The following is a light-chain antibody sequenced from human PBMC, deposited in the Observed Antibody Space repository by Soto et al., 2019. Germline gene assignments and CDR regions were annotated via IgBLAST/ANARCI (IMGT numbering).Light chain of an antibody. CDR2: AAS. CDR3: QQLNSYPYT. Sequence: DIQMTQSPSFLSASVGDRVTITCRASQVMGSFLAWYQQKPGKAPNLLIYAASTLQSGVPSRFSGSGSGTEFTLTIGSLQPEDFATYYCQQLNSYPYTFGQGTKLEIK. CDR1: QVMGSF. J-gene: IGKJ2*01. V-gene: IGKV1-9*01.